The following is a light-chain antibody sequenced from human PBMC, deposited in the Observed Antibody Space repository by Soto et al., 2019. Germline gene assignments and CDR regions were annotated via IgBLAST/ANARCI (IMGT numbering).Light chain of an antibody. J-gene: IGLJ1*01. CDR3: SSYTSSSTFV. Sequence: QSVLTQPASVSGSPGQSITISCTGTSRDVGGYNYVSWSQQHPGKAPQLMIYEVNNRPSGVSNRFSGSKSGNTASLTISGLQAEDEADYYCSSYTSSSTFVFGTGTKVTVL. V-gene: IGLV2-14*01. CDR1: SRDVGGYNY. CDR2: EVN.